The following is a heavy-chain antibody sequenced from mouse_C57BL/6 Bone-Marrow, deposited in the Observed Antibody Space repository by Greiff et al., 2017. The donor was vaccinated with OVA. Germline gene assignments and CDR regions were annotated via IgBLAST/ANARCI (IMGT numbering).Heavy chain of an antibody. V-gene: IGHV1-64*01. Sequence: VQLQESGAELVKPGASVKLSCKASGYTFTSYWMHWVKQRPGQGLEWIGMIHPNSGSTNYNEKFKSKATLTVDKSSSTAYMQLSSLTSEDSAVYYCARRRFSFDYWGQGTTLTVSS. CDR2: IHPNSGST. CDR1: GYTFTSYW. J-gene: IGHJ2*01. CDR3: ARRRFSFDY.